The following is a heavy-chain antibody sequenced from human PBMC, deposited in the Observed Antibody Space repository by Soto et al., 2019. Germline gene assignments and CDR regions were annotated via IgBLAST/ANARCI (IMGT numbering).Heavy chain of an antibody. CDR3: ARVVKGSGYDFSSPGGGRYYYYYGMDV. V-gene: IGHV4-59*01. J-gene: IGHJ6*02. CDR1: GGSISSYY. CDR2: IYYSGST. Sequence: SETLSLTCTVSGGSISSYYWSWIRQPPGKGLEWIGYIYYSGSTNYNPSLKSRVTISVDTSKNQFSLKLSSVTAADTAVYYCARVVKGSGYDFSSPGGGRYYYYYGMDVWGQGTTVTVSS. D-gene: IGHD5-12*01.